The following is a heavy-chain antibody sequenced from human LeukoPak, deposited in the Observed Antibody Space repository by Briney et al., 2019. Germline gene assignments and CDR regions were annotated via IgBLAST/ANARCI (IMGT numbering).Heavy chain of an antibody. Sequence: SETLSLTCAVYGGSFSGYYWSWIRQPPGKGLEWIGEINHSGSTNYNPSLKSRVTISVDTSKNQFSLKLSSVTAADTAVYYCARRRWFDPWGQGTLVTVSS. J-gene: IGHJ5*02. V-gene: IGHV4-34*01. CDR2: INHSGST. CDR3: ARRRWFDP. CDR1: GGSFSGYY.